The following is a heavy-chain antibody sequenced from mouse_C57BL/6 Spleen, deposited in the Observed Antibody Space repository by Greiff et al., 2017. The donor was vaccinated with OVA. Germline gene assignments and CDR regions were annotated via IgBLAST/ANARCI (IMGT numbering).Heavy chain of an antibody. CDR1: GFSLSTFGMG. Sequence: QVQLQQSGPGILQPSQTLSLTCSFSGFSLSTFGMGVGWIRQPSGKGLEWLAHIWWDDDKYYNPALKSRLTISKDTSKNQVFLKIANVDTADTATYYCARLSYYYGSSYRAMDYWGQGTSVTVSS. D-gene: IGHD1-1*01. CDR3: ARLSYYYGSSYRAMDY. CDR2: IWWDDDK. V-gene: IGHV8-8*01. J-gene: IGHJ4*01.